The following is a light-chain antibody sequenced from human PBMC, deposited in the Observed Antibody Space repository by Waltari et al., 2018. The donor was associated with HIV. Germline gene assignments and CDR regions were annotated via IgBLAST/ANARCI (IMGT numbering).Light chain of an antibody. Sequence: DIQMTQSPSTLSASVGDRVNITCRASQSISSWLAWYQQKPGKAPKLLIYKASSLESGVPSRFSGSGAVTEFTLTVSSLQPDDFATYYCQQYNSYSTFGQGTKLEIK. CDR1: QSISSW. J-gene: IGKJ2*01. CDR2: KAS. CDR3: QQYNSYST. V-gene: IGKV1-5*03.